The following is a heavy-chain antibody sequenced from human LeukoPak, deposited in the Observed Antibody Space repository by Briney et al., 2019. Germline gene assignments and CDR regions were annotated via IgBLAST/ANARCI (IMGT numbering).Heavy chain of an antibody. CDR1: GGSLSTYY. CDR3: ARESVRPYFDY. D-gene: IGHD2-8*01. Sequence: SETLSLTCTVSGGSLSTYYWTWIRQPPGKGLEWIGYIYHSGSTNYNPSLKSRVTISVNTSKNQFPLKLSSVTAADTGVYYCARESVRPYFDYWGQGTLVTVSS. J-gene: IGHJ4*02. CDR2: IYHSGST. V-gene: IGHV4-59*12.